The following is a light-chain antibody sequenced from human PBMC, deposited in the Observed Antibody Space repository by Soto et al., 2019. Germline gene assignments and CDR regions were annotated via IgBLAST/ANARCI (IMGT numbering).Light chain of an antibody. CDR1: NSDIGAYNF. CDR3: SSHAGIINVV. Sequence: QSALTQPASVSGSPGQSITISCAGTNSDIGAYNFVSWYQQLPGKAPKLIIYEVTKRPSGVPDRFSGSKSGNTASLTVSGLQAEDEADYYCSSHAGIINVVFGGGTKVTVL. J-gene: IGLJ3*02. CDR2: EVT. V-gene: IGLV2-8*01.